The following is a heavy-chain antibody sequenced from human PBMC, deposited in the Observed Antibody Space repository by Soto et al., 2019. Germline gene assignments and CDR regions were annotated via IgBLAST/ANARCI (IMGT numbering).Heavy chain of an antibody. D-gene: IGHD6-13*01. CDR1: GFTFSSYG. J-gene: IGHJ6*02. Sequence: PGGSLRLSCAASGFTFSSYGMHWVRQAPGKGLEWVAVISYDGSNKYYADSVKGRFTISRDNSKNTLYLQMNSLRADDTAVYYCAKDRDSSLYYYYGMDVWGQGTTVTVSS. CDR3: AKDRDSSLYYYYGMDV. V-gene: IGHV3-30*18. CDR2: ISYDGSNK.